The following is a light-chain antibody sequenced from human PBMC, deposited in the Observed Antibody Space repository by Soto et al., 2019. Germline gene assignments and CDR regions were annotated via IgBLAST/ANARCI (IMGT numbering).Light chain of an antibody. CDR1: QDISIY. CDR2: GAS. CDR3: QQYNSYSPT. J-gene: IGKJ1*01. Sequence: VQMTQSPSSLSASVGDTVTITCRASQDISIYLAWFQQKPGKAPKSLIYGASTLQSGVPSRFSGSGSGTDFTLTISSLHPDDFATYYCQQYNSYSPTFGQGTKVDIK. V-gene: IGKV1-16*01.